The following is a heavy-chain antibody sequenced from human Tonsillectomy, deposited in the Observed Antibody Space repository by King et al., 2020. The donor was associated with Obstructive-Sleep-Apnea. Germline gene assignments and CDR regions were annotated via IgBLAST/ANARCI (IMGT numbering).Heavy chain of an antibody. CDR3: ARGSDAAVAYYFDY. V-gene: IGHV3-7*01. Sequence: VQLVESGGGLVQPGGSLRLSCAASRFSFSSYWMSWVRQAPGKGLEWVANIKQDGSEKYYVDSVKGRFTISRDNAKNSLYLQMNSLRAEDTAVYYCARGSDAAVAYYFDYWAREPWSPSPQ. J-gene: IGHJ4*02. CDR2: IKQDGSEK. CDR1: RFSFSSYW. D-gene: IGHD6-13*01.